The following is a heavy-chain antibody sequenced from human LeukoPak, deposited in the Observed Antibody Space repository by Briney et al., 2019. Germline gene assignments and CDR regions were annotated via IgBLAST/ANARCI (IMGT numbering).Heavy chain of an antibody. CDR3: AKDRGVARIAVAGHSDY. D-gene: IGHD6-19*01. CDR2: ISYDGSNK. Sequence: GSLRLSCAASGFTFSSYGMHWVRQAPGKGLEWVAVISYDGSNKYYADSVKGRFTISRGNSKNTLYLQMNSLRAEDTAVYYCAKDRGVARIAVAGHSDYWGQGTLVTVSS. CDR1: GFTFSSYG. J-gene: IGHJ4*02. V-gene: IGHV3-30*18.